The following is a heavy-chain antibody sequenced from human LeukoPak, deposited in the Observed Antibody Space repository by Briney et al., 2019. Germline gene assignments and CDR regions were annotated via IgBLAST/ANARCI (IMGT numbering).Heavy chain of an antibody. CDR2: IYYTGSA. D-gene: IGHD3-22*01. V-gene: IGHV4-39*01. Sequence: SETLSLTCTVSAGSISSSSYYWGWTRQPPGKGLERIGSIYYTGSAYDNPSLKSRVTVSVGTSKRQLALELSSVTAADTALYYCARLLYDRRGYYYVDYWGRGTLVTVSS. CDR1: AGSISSSSYY. CDR3: ARLLYDRRGYYYVDY. J-gene: IGHJ4*02.